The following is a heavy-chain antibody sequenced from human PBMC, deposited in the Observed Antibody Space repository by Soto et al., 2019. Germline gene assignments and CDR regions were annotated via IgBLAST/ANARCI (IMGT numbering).Heavy chain of an antibody. CDR2: INHSGST. CDR1: GGSFSGYY. D-gene: IGHD5-18*01. J-gene: IGHJ4*02. V-gene: IGHV4-34*01. CDR3: ARGRARIQLWFMEMATITLGNDY. Sequence: QVQLQQWGAGLLKPSETLSLTCAVYGGSFSGYYWSWIRQPPGKGLEWIGEINHSGSTNYNPSLKSRVSTSVDTSKNQFSLKLSSVTAADTAVYCCARGRARIQLWFMEMATITLGNDYWGQGTLVTVSS.